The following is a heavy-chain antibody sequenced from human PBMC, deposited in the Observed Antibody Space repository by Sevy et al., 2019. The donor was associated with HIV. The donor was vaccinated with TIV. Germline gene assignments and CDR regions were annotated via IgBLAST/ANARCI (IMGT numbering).Heavy chain of an antibody. V-gene: IGHV3-48*02. CDR3: ARVHPDEHYFDY. J-gene: IGHJ4*02. CDR2: ISSSSSTI. Sequence: GGSLRLSCAASGFTFSSYSMNWARQAPGKGLEWVSYISSSSSTIYYADSVNGRFTISRDNAKNSLYLQMNSLRDEDTAVYYCARVHPDEHYFDYWGQGTLVTVSS. CDR1: GFTFSSYS.